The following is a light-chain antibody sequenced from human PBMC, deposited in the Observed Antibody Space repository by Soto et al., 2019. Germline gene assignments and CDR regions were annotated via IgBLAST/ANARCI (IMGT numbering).Light chain of an antibody. CDR1: SSNIGSYT. Sequence: QSVLTQPPSASGTPGQRVTISCSGSSSNIGSYTVNWYQQLPGTAPQLLIYSNNQRPSGVPDRFSGSKSGTSASLAISGLQSEDEADYYCAAWDDSLNGLVFGGGTKVTVL. J-gene: IGLJ3*02. CDR3: AAWDDSLNGLV. V-gene: IGLV1-44*01. CDR2: SNN.